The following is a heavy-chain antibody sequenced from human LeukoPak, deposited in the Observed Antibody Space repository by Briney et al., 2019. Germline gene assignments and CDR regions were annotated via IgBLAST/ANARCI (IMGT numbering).Heavy chain of an antibody. CDR1: GFTFRDYY. V-gene: IGHV3-11*04. CDR2: ISSSGSTI. CDR3: ARRPAISSWRLYYYYYMDV. Sequence: GGSLRLSCAASGFTFRDYYMSWIRQAPGKGLEWVSYISSSGSTIYYADSVKGRFTISRDNAKNSLYLQMNSLRAEDTAVYYCARRPAISSWRLYYYYYMDVWGKGTTVTISS. D-gene: IGHD6-13*01. J-gene: IGHJ6*03.